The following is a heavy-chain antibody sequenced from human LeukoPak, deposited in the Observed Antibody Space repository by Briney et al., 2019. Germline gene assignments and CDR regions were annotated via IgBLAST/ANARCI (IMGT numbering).Heavy chain of an antibody. Sequence: GGSLRLSCAASGFTFSRNSMNWVRQAPGKWLEWVSSISSSSSYIYYADSVKGRFTISRDNAKNSLYLQMNSLRAEDTAVYYCARDRYVDTATYDYWGQGTLVTVSS. D-gene: IGHD5-18*01. J-gene: IGHJ4*02. CDR3: ARDRYVDTATYDY. V-gene: IGHV3-21*01. CDR1: GFTFSRNS. CDR2: ISSSSSYI.